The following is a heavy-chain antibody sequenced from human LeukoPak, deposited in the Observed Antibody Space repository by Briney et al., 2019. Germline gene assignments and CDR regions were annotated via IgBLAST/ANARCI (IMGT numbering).Heavy chain of an antibody. V-gene: IGHV3-33*01. CDR2: IWYDGSNK. J-gene: IGHJ2*01. CDR1: GFTFSSYG. Sequence: PGGSLRLSCAASGFTFSSYGMHWVRQAPGKGLEWVAVIWYDGSNKYYADSVKGRFTLSRDNAKNSLYLQMNSLRADDTAVYYCARDRDSRWDFDLWGRGTLVTVSS. CDR3: ARDRDSRWDFDL. D-gene: IGHD3-22*01.